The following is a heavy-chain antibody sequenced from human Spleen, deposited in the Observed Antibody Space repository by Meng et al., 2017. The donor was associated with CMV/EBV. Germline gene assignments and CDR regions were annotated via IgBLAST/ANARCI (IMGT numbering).Heavy chain of an antibody. Sequence: WIRQHPGKGLEWIGYIYYSGSTNYNPSLKSRVTISVDTSKNQFSLKLSSVTAADTAVYYCARGGIKVHYYDSSGYYFGQQTSHYFDYWGQGTLVTVSS. CDR3: ARGGIKVHYYDSSGYYFGQQTSHYFDY. CDR2: IYYSGST. J-gene: IGHJ4*02. D-gene: IGHD3-22*01. V-gene: IGHV4-31*02.